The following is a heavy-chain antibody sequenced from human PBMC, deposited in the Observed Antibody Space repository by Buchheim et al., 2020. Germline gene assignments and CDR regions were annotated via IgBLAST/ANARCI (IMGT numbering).Heavy chain of an antibody. CDR2: INHSGST. Sequence: QVQLQQWGAGLLKPSETLSLTCAVYGGSFSGYYWSWIRQPPGKGLEWIGEINHSGSTNYNPSLKSRVTISVDTSKNQFSLKLSSVTAADTAVYYCARGWGVNVYYYYYGMDVWGQGTT. J-gene: IGHJ6*02. V-gene: IGHV4-34*01. CDR3: ARGWGVNVYYYYYGMDV. CDR1: GGSFSGYY. D-gene: IGHD3-16*02.